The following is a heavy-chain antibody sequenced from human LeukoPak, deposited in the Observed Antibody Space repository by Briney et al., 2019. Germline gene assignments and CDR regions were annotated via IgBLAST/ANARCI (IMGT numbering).Heavy chain of an antibody. CDR3: ASGWEWLVFDY. CDR2: ISAYNGNT. Sequence: RASVKVSCKASGYTFTNYHISWVRQAPGQGLEWMGWISAYNGNTNYAQKLQGRVTMTTDTSTSTAYMELRSLRSDDTAVYYCASGWEWLVFDYWGQGTLVTVSS. CDR1: GYTFTNYH. D-gene: IGHD6-19*01. V-gene: IGHV1-18*01. J-gene: IGHJ4*02.